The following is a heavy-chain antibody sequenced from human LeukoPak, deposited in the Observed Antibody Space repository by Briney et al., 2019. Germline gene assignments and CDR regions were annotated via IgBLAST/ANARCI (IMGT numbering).Heavy chain of an antibody. Sequence: SETLSLTCTVSGGSICSSSYYWGWIRQPPGKGLEWIGSIYYSGSTYYNPSLKSRVIISVDTSKNQFSLKLSSVTAADTAVYYCARRLCGVLFGEPIRGGDDAFDIWGQGTMVSVSS. CDR3: ARRLCGVLFGEPIRGGDDAFDI. CDR1: GGSICSSSYY. CDR2: IYYSGST. J-gene: IGHJ3*02. V-gene: IGHV4-39*01. D-gene: IGHD3-10*01.